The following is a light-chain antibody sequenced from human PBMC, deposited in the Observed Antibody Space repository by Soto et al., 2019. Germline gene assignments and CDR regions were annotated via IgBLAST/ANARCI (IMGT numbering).Light chain of an antibody. CDR1: QGISSY. Sequence: AIRMTQSPSSFSASTGDRVTITCRASQGISSYLAWYQQKPGKAPKLLIYAASTSKSGVPSRFSGSRSGTDFTLTISCLQSEDFATYYCQQYYSYPWTFGQGTKVEIK. V-gene: IGKV1-8*01. CDR3: QQYYSYPWT. J-gene: IGKJ1*01. CDR2: AAS.